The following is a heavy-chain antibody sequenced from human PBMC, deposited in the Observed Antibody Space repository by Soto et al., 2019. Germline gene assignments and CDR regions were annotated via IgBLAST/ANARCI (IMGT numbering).Heavy chain of an antibody. CDR2: TYYRSKWYH. Sequence: SPTPSPTSAISGDSVSSNRATWNWFRLSPSRGLEWLGRTYYRSKWYHDYAVSLNGRGTINPDTSQNQFSLHLTSVTPEDTAVYYCGRLVGNSWIDYWGQGTLVTVSS. CDR3: GRLVGNSWIDY. V-gene: IGHV6-1*01. J-gene: IGHJ4*02. CDR1: GDSVSSNRAT. D-gene: IGHD6-13*01.